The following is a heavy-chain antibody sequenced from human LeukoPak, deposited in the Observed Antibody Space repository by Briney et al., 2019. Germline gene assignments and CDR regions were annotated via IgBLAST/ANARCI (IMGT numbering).Heavy chain of an antibody. J-gene: IGHJ3*02. Sequence: GGSLRLSCAASGFTFSYYSMNWVRQAPGKGLEWVSSISSSSSYIYYADSVKGRFTISRDNAKNSLYLQMNSLRADGTAVYYCARVGVVVAANAFDIWGQGTMVTVSS. V-gene: IGHV3-21*01. D-gene: IGHD2-15*01. CDR2: ISSSSSYI. CDR3: ARVGVVVAANAFDI. CDR1: GFTFSYYS.